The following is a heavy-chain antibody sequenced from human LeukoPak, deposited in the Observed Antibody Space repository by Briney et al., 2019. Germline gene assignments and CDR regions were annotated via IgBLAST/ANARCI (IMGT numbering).Heavy chain of an antibody. CDR1: GFTFSSYM. CDR3: ARSLTTLTYEGY. CDR2: INSGSTYT. D-gene: IGHD1-1*01. J-gene: IGHJ4*02. V-gene: IGHV3-21*01. Sequence: PGGSLRLSCAASGFTFSSYMMNWVRQAPGKGLEWVSSINSGSTYTYYTESVKGRFTVSRDNAKNSLFLQMNSLRAEHTAIYYCARSLTTLTYEGYWGQGTLVTVSS.